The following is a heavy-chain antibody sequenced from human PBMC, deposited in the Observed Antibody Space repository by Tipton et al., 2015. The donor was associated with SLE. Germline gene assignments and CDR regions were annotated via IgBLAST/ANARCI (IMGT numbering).Heavy chain of an antibody. CDR3: AMRRPQFWCFDY. V-gene: IGHV4-34*01. D-gene: IGHD2-8*01. CDR1: GESLRNYF. CDR2: IDLGGAT. J-gene: IGHJ4*02. Sequence: TLSLTCAVYGESLRNYFWTWIRQPPGKGPEWIGAIDLGGATNYNPSLKSRVTISVDTSKNHFSLRLNSVTAADTAVYYCAMRRPQFWCFDYWGQGNLVTVSS.